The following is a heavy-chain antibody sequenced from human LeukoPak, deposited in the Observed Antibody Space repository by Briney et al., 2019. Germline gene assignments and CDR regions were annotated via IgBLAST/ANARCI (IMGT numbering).Heavy chain of an antibody. CDR3: ARESGAFSPFGF. D-gene: IGHD1-26*01. V-gene: IGHV4-4*02. Sequence: SETLSLTCAVSGGSILSTNWWSWVRQPPGKGLSWIGEVHLSGASDYNPSLKSRVSMSIDKSRNHLSLELTSVTAADTAIYYCARESGAFSPFGFWGQGTLVTVSS. CDR1: GGSILSTNW. CDR2: VHLSGAS. J-gene: IGHJ4*02.